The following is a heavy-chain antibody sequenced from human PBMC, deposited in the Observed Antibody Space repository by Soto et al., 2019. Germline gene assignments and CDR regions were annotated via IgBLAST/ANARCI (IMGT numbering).Heavy chain of an antibody. CDR1: GFTFSSYA. CDR3: AREDPGGATRGPFDY. D-gene: IGHD1-26*01. J-gene: IGHJ4*02. V-gene: IGHV3-30-3*01. Sequence: QVQLVESGGGVVQPGRSLRLSCAASGFTFSSYAMHWVRQAPGKGLEWVAVISYDGSNKYYADSVKGRFTISRDNSKNTLYLQMNSLRAEDTAVYYCAREDPGGATRGPFDYWGQGTLVTVSS. CDR2: ISYDGSNK.